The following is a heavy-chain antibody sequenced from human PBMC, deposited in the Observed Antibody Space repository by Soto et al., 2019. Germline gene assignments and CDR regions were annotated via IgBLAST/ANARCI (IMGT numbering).Heavy chain of an antibody. J-gene: IGHJ4*02. V-gene: IGHV4-39*01. CDR2: IYYSGNT. CDR1: GGSVSSTSYY. CDR3: ARLWVQLGYFDY. D-gene: IGHD5-18*01. Sequence: QLQLQESGPGLVRPSETLSLTCTVSGGSVSSTSYYWGWIRQPPGKGLEWIGSIYYSGNTYYNPSLKSRVTISVNTSKNQFSLKLSSVTAADTALYYCARLWVQLGYFDYWGQGTLVTVS.